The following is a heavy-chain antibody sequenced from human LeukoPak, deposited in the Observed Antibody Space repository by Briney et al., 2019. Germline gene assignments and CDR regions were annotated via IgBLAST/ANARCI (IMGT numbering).Heavy chain of an antibody. J-gene: IGHJ4*02. CDR2: IKQDGSEK. CDR1: GFTFSSYW. D-gene: IGHD3-22*01. Sequence: GGSLRLPCAASGFTFSSYWMSWVRQAPGKGLEWVANIKQDGSEKYYVDSVKGRFTISRDNAKNSLYLQMNSLRAEDTAVYYCARGGIAVSSYYYDSSGYYSPHFDYWGQGTLVTVSS. V-gene: IGHV3-7*01. CDR3: ARGGIAVSSYYYDSSGYYSPHFDY.